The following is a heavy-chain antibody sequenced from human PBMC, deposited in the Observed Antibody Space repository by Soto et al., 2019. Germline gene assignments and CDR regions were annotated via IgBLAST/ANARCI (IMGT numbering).Heavy chain of an antibody. Sequence: GESLKISCKGSGYNFTTYWIGWVRQMPGKGLEWMGIIYPGDSDTRYSPSFQGRLTISADKSTSTAYLQWSRLKASDTAMYYCARFGDILTGFPHSMDVWGQGTTVTVSS. D-gene: IGHD3-9*01. CDR2: IYPGDSDT. V-gene: IGHV5-51*01. CDR1: GYNFTTYW. CDR3: ARFGDILTGFPHSMDV. J-gene: IGHJ6*02.